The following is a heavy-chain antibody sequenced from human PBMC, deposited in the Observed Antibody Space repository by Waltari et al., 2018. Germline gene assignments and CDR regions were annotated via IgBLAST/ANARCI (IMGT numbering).Heavy chain of an antibody. CDR3: AKERVSSSYLYYYYYYYMDV. D-gene: IGHD6-6*01. Sequence: EVQLVESGGGLVQPGGSLRLSCAASGFTFSSYAMSWVRQAPGKGLGWVSAISGSGGSTYYADSVKGRFTISRDNSKNTLYLQMNSLRAEDTAVYYCAKERVSSSYLYYYYYYYMDVWGKGTTVTVSS. V-gene: IGHV3-23*04. J-gene: IGHJ6*03. CDR2: ISGSGGST. CDR1: GFTFSSYA.